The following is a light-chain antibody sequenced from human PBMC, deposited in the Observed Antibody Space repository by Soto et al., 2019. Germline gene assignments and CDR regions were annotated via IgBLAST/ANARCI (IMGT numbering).Light chain of an antibody. V-gene: IGKV3-20*01. CDR1: QSIXXXX. CDR3: XHCKSAVWT. CDR2: GAS. J-gene: IGKJ1*01. Sequence: EIVLTQSPGTLSLSPGERATLSCRASQSIXXXXLAWYQQKPGQAPGVLIYGASSRATGIPDRFSGSGSGXDXXXXXXXXAXEDFAVYYCXHCKSAVWTFGQGTKVETK.